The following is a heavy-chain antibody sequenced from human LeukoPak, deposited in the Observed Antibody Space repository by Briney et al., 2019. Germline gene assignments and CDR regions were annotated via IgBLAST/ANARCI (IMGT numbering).Heavy chain of an antibody. V-gene: IGHV3-48*01. D-gene: IGHD3-16*01. CDR3: ARGALMITLLH. CDR2: ISSSSSTI. Sequence: PGGSLRLSCAASGFTFSSYSMNWVRQAPGKGLEWVSYISSSSSTIYYADSVKGRFTISRDNAKNSLYLQMNSLRAEDTAVYYCARGALMITLLHWGQGTLVTVSS. J-gene: IGHJ4*02. CDR1: GFTFSSYS.